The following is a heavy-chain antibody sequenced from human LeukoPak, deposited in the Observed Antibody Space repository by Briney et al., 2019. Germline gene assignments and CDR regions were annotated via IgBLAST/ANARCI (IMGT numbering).Heavy chain of an antibody. CDR2: IWYDGSNK. V-gene: IGHV3-33*01. CDR3: ATTAYSSSSLGF. D-gene: IGHD6-6*01. CDR1: GFTFSSYG. J-gene: IGHJ4*02. Sequence: GGSLRLSCAASGFTFSSYGMHWVRQAPGKGLEWVAVIWYDGSNKYYADSVKGRFTISRDNSKNTLYLQMNSLRAEDTAVYYCATTAYSSSSLGFWGQGTLVTVSS.